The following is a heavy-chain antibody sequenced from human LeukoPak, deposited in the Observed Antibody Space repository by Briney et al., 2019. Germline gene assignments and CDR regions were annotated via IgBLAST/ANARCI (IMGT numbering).Heavy chain of an antibody. J-gene: IGHJ4*02. D-gene: IGHD5-24*01. V-gene: IGHV4-59*01. CDR2: IYYSGST. CDR1: GGSISPYY. CDR3: ARSDGYNYGLVFDF. Sequence: SETLSPTCTVSGGSISPYYWSWIRQPPGKGLEWIGYIYYSGSTSYNPALESRVTISVDTSKNQFSLKLSSVTAADTAVYYCARSDGYNYGLVFDFWGQGILVTVSS.